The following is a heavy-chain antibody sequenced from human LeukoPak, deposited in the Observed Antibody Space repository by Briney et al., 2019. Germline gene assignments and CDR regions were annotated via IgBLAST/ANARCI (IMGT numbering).Heavy chain of an antibody. V-gene: IGHV1-18*01. D-gene: IGHD1-26*01. CDR2: IIAYNGNT. CDR3: ARDLVRGRRKWENNGMDV. Sequence: ASVKVSCKASGSTFTNYGISWVRQAPGQGLEWMGYIIAYNGNTNYAQNFQGRVTMTTDTSTSTAYMELRSLRSDDTAVYYCARDLVRGRRKWENNGMDVWGQGTRVTVSS. J-gene: IGHJ6*02. CDR1: GSTFTNYG.